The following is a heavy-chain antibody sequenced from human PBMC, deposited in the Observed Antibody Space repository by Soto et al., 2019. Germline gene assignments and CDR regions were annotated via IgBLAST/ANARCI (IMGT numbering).Heavy chain of an antibody. CDR2: ISAYNGNT. D-gene: IGHD3-3*01. Sequence: GASVKVSCKASGYTFTSYGISWVRQAPGQGLEWMGWISAYNGNTNYAQKLQGRVTMTTDTSTSTAYMELRSLRSDDTAVYYCARELKVLRFLEWLPYFDYWGQGTLVTSPQ. J-gene: IGHJ4*02. CDR3: ARELKVLRFLEWLPYFDY. V-gene: IGHV1-18*01. CDR1: GYTFTSYG.